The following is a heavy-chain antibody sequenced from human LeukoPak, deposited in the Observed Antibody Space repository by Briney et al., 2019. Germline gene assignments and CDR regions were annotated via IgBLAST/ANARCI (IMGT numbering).Heavy chain of an antibody. J-gene: IGHJ4*02. CDR1: GYTFTGYY. V-gene: IGHV1-2*02. CDR2: INPNSGGT. CDR3: ARGAGLLWFGELFY. D-gene: IGHD3-10*01. Sequence: ASVKVSCKASGYTFTGYYMHWVRQAPGQGLEWMGWINPNSGGTNYAQKFQGRVTMTRDTSISTAYMELSRLRSDDTAVYCCARGAGLLWFGELFYWGQGTLVTVSS.